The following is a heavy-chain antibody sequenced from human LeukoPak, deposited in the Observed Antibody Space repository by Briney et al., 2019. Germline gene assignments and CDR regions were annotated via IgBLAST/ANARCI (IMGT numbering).Heavy chain of an antibody. Sequence: PRGSLRLSCAASGFPSSIYAMSGVRQAPGKGLGWVSAISGGGGSTYYDDSVKGRCTISRDNSKNTLYLQMNSLRAEDTAVYYCAKAPEGVFIHWGQGTLVTVSS. CDR1: GFPSSIYA. CDR2: ISGGGGST. CDR3: AKAPEGVFIH. D-gene: IGHD3-3*01. V-gene: IGHV3-23*01. J-gene: IGHJ4*02.